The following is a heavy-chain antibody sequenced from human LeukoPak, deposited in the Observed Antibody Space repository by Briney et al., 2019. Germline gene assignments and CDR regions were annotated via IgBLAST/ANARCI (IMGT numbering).Heavy chain of an antibody. J-gene: IGHJ5*02. CDR1: GYTFTGYY. Sequence: ASVKVSCKASGYTFTGYYMHWVRQAPGQGLEWMGWINPNSGGTNYAQKFQGRVTMTRDTSISTGYMELSRLRSDDTAVYYRARDIVMVTYWFDPWGQGTLVTVSS. V-gene: IGHV1-2*02. D-gene: IGHD5-18*01. CDR3: ARDIVMVTYWFDP. CDR2: INPNSGGT.